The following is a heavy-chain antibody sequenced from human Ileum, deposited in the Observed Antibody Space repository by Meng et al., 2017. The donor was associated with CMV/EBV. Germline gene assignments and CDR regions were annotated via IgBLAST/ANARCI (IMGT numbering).Heavy chain of an antibody. CDR1: GDAGSSTKW. D-gene: IGHD3-3*01. CDR3: ARWVWSGYHLRYFDL. J-gene: IGHJ2*01. V-gene: IGHV4-4*02. CDR2: KCHGGRN. Sequence: GDAGSSTKWGGWVSRHPGKGREWSGEKCHGGRNYEKPSVRSRVTTSVDTPKNQFSLKLSSVTAADTAVYYCARWVWSGYHLRYFDLWGRGTLVTLSS.